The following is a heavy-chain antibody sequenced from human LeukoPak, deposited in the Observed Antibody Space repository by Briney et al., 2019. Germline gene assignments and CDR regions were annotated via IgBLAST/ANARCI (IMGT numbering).Heavy chain of an antibody. CDR1: GFTFRDYN. CDR2: ITDSGSTI. V-gene: IGHV3-11*01. Sequence: GGSLRFSCAASGFTFRDYNMNWVRQAPGKGLKWVSYITDSGSTIHYADSANGRFTISRDNAKNSLYLQMNSLRAEDSAVYYCARSIGLTGGGVDVWGRGTTVTVSS. CDR3: ARSIGLTGGGVDV. J-gene: IGHJ6*02. D-gene: IGHD3-9*01.